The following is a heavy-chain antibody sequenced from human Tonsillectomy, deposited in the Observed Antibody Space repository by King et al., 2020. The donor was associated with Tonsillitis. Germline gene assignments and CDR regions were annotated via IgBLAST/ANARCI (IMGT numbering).Heavy chain of an antibody. J-gene: IGHJ6*02. CDR3: ARDRVNRSSTSCYYYGMDV. D-gene: IGHD2-2*01. CDR2: IYYSGST. V-gene: IGHV4-59*01. CDR1: GGSISSYY. Sequence: VQLQESGPGLVKPSETLSLTCTVSGGSISSYYWSWIRQPPGKGLEWIGYIYYSGSTNYNPSLKSRVTISVDTSKNQFSLKLSSVTAADTAVYYCARDRVNRSSTSCYYYGMDVWGQGTTVTVSS.